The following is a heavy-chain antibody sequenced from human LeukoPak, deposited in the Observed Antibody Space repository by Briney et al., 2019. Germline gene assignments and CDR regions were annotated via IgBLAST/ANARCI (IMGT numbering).Heavy chain of an antibody. Sequence: KPSETLSLTCAVYGGSFSGYYWSWIRQPPGKGLEWIGEINHSGSTNYNPSLKSRVTISVDTSKNQFSLKLSSVTAADTAVYYCARRRGYSYGNYYFDYWGQGTLVTVSS. V-gene: IGHV4-34*01. D-gene: IGHD5-18*01. CDR1: GGSFSGYY. J-gene: IGHJ4*02. CDR3: ARRRGYSYGNYYFDY. CDR2: INHSGST.